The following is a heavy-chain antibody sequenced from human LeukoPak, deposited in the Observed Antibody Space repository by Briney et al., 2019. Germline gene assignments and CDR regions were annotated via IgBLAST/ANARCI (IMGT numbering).Heavy chain of an antibody. Sequence: GGSLTLPCTASGFTFGDYAMSWLRQAPGKGLEWVGFIRSEAYGGTTEYAASVKGRFTISRDDSKRIAYLQMNSLKTEDTAVYYCTRDLYDGSGYNLFDYWGQGTLVTVSS. V-gene: IGHV3-49*03. D-gene: IGHD3-22*01. CDR3: TRDLYDGSGYNLFDY. CDR1: GFTFGDYA. J-gene: IGHJ4*02. CDR2: IRSEAYGGTT.